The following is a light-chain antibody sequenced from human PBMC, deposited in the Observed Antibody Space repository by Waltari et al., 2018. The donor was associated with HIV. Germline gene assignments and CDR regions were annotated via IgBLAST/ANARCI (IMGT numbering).Light chain of an antibody. V-gene: IGLV2-14*03. Sequence: QSVLTQPASVSGSPGQSITISCTGTNDDIGSYVYVSWYQQHPGKAPKLLMYDVSSRPSVVSDRFSGSKSGHTASLTISGIQTEDEAHYYCTSYTSTTTVVFGGGTKLTVL. J-gene: IGLJ2*01. CDR2: DVS. CDR3: TSYTSTTTVV. CDR1: NDDIGSYVY.